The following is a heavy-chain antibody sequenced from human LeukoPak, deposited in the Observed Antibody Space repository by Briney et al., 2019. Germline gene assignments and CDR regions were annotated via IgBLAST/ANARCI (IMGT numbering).Heavy chain of an antibody. V-gene: IGHV4-61*02. D-gene: IGHD3-10*01. J-gene: IGHJ6*02. CDR3: ARTLVRGVVGRGYYYYGMDV. CDR1: GGSISSGSYY. CDR2: IFTSGST. Sequence: SQTLSLTCTVSGGSISSGSYYCSWIRQPAGKGLEWIGRIFTSGSTNYNPSLKSRVTISVDTSKNQFSLKLSSVTAADTAVYYCARTLVRGVVGRGYYYYGMDVWGQGTTVTVSS.